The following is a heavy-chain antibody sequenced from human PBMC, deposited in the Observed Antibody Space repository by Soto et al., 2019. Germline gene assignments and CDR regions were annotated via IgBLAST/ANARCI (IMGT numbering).Heavy chain of an antibody. CDR2: ISGSGGST. CDR1: GFPIRSYA. D-gene: IGHD3-22*01. V-gene: IGHV3-23*01. CDR3: AKDLHRIVGIPEYYFDY. J-gene: IGHJ4*02. Sequence: PGGSLILSCAASGFPIRSYAMTSVRLNTGKGLEWVSGISGSGGSTYHADSVKGRFTSSKDNSKNTLYLQMNSLRAEDTAVYYCAKDLHRIVGIPEYYFDYWGQGTLVTVSS.